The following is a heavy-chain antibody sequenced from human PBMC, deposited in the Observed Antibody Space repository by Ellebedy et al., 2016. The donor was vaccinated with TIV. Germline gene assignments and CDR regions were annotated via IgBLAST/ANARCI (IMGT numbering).Heavy chain of an antibody. J-gene: IGHJ3*02. CDR2: MRQDGGDK. Sequence: GESLKISCAASGFSFRSYWMSWVRQAPGKGLEWVANMRQDGGDKYYVDSLRGRFTISRDNAKNSLYLQMNSLRGEDTAVYYCATDGSYGDYRSPTHAFVMWGRGTLVTVSS. D-gene: IGHD3-16*01. V-gene: IGHV3-7*01. CDR1: GFSFRSYW. CDR3: ATDGSYGDYRSPTHAFVM.